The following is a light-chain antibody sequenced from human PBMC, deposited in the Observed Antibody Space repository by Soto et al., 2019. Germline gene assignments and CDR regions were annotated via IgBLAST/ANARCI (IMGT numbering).Light chain of an antibody. CDR3: QQYGSSRT. CDR2: GAS. V-gene: IGKV3-20*01. J-gene: IGKJ1*01. Sequence: EIVMTQSPATLSASPGERATLFCRASQSVSRNLAWHQQKPGQAPRLLIYGASTRAAGIPDRFSASGSGTDFTLTISRLEPEDFAVYYCQQYGSSRTFGQGTKVDIK. CDR1: QSVSRN.